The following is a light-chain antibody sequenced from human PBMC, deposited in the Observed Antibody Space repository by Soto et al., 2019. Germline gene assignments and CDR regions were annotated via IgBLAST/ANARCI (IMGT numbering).Light chain of an antibody. J-gene: IGLJ2*01. Sequence: QSVLTQPPSVSGAPGQRVTISCTGSSSNIGAGYDVHWYQQLPGTAPKLLIYGNSNRPSGVPDRFSGSKSGTSASLAITGLQAEDEADYYCQSYDSSLSVVFGGGTNDRP. V-gene: IGLV1-40*01. CDR1: SSNIGAGYD. CDR2: GNS. CDR3: QSYDSSLSVV.